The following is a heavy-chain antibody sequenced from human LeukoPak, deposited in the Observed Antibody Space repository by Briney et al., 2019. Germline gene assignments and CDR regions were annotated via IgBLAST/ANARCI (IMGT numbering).Heavy chain of an antibody. Sequence: GGSLRLSCAASGFIFSGSAMHWVRQAAGKGLEWVGRISSKANRYATAYAASVKGRFTISRDDSKNTAYLQMNSLKTEDTAVYYCTRRQTGYGMDVWGQGTTVTVSS. CDR3: TRRQTGYGMDV. CDR1: GFIFSGSA. V-gene: IGHV3-73*01. CDR2: ISSKANRYAT. J-gene: IGHJ6*02.